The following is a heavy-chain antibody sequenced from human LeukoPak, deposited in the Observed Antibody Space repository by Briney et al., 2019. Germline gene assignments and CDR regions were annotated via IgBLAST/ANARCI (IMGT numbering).Heavy chain of an antibody. CDR2: ISDDGSNM. V-gene: IGHV3-30*18. Sequence: PGSYLRLSFTASGFTFSNFGMRWVRQAPGKGLEWVAVISDDGSNMHYAGSVMGRFTISRDNSKNTVYLELNSLREEDTAVHYCAKEYGSDNWFFDLWGRGTLVTVSA. D-gene: IGHD2-15*01. CDR3: AKEYGSDNWFFDL. CDR1: GFTFSNFG. J-gene: IGHJ2*01.